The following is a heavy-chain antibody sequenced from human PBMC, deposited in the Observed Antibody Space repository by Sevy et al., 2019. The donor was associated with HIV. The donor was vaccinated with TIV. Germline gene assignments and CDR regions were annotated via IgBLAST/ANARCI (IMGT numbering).Heavy chain of an antibody. V-gene: IGHV4-39*02. CDR2: IYYSGST. J-gene: IGHJ4*02. CDR1: GDSISNNDYY. D-gene: IGHD6-13*01. Sequence: SETLSLTCTVSGDSISNNDYYWAWIRQPPGKGLDWIGSIYYSGSTYYTPSLKSRVTISVDTSKNQFSLKLRSVTAADTAVYYCGREGPRIAQFDYWGQGTLVTVSS. CDR3: GREGPRIAQFDY.